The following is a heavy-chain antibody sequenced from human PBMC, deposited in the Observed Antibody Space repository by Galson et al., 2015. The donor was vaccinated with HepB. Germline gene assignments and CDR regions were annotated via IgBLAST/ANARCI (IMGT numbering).Heavy chain of an antibody. CDR3: ARERGYCSGGSCYIYGMDV. CDR1: GFTFSSYA. J-gene: IGHJ6*02. V-gene: IGHV3-30-3*01. D-gene: IGHD2-15*01. Sequence: SLRLSCAASGFTFSSYAMHWVRQAPGKGLEWVAVISYDGSNKYYADSVKGRFTISRDNSKNTLYLQMNSLRAEDTAVYYCARERGYCSGGSCYIYGMDVWGQGTTVTVSS. CDR2: ISYDGSNK.